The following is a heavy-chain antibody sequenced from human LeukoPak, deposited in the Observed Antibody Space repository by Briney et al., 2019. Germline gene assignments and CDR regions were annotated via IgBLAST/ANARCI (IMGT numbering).Heavy chain of an antibody. D-gene: IGHD3/OR15-3a*01. CDR2: INHSGST. Sequence: SETLSLTCTVSGGSISSSSYYWSWIRQPPGKGLEWIGEINHSGSTNYNPSLKSRVTISIDTSKKQFSLKLSSVTAADTAMYYCARKGPGLSMISFDLWGQGTLVTVSS. J-gene: IGHJ5*02. CDR1: GGSISSSSYY. CDR3: ARKGPGLSMISFDL. V-gene: IGHV4-39*07.